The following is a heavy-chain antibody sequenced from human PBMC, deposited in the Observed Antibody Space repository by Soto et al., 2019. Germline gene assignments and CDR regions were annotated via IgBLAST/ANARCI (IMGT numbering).Heavy chain of an antibody. Sequence: EVQLVESGGGLVQPGGSLRLSCAASGFTFSSYSMNWVRQAPGKGREWGSYISSSSSTIYYADSVKGRVTISRDNAKNSLYLQMNSLKDEDTAVYYCARDIAGATRWGGYWGQGTLVTVSS. V-gene: IGHV3-48*02. CDR2: ISSSSSTI. CDR1: GFTFSSYS. D-gene: IGHD1-26*01. CDR3: ARDIAGATRWGGY. J-gene: IGHJ4*02.